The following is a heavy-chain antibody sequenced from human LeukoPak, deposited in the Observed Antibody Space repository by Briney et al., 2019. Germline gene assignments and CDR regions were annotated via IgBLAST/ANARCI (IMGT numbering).Heavy chain of an antibody. J-gene: IGHJ4*02. CDR3: AREFGSGSYLYFAY. CDR2: ISGSDGST. D-gene: IGHD3-10*01. CDR1: GFTFSSYS. V-gene: IGHV3-23*01. Sequence: GGSLRLSCAASGFTFSSYSMNWVRQAPGKGLEWVSTISGSDGSTYYADSVKGRFTISRDNSKNTLYLQMNSLRVEDTAIYYCAREFGSGSYLYFAYWGQGTLVAVSS.